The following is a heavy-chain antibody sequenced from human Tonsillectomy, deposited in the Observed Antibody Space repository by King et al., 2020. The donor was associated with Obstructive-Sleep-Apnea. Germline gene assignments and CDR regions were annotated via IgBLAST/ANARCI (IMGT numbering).Heavy chain of an antibody. CDR1: GYSFTDYY. CDR3: ARDRPPAYGSGSKNWFDP. D-gene: IGHD3-10*01. V-gene: IGHV1-2*02. CDR2: INPNSGGT. Sequence: MQLVQSGAEVKKPGASVRVSCRASGYSFTDYYMHWVRQAPGQGLEWMGWINPNSGGTNYAQKFQGRVTMTRDTSISTAYMELSRLTSDDTAVYYCARDRPPAYGSGSKNWFDPWGQGTLVTVSS. J-gene: IGHJ5*02.